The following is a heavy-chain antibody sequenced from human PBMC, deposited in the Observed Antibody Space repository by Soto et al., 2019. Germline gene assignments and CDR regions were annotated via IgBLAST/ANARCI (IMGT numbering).Heavy chain of an antibody. CDR3: VGDYGDYGQYFQH. J-gene: IGHJ1*01. D-gene: IGHD4-17*01. V-gene: IGHV3-64D*06. CDR1: GFTFSSYA. CDR2: ISSNGGST. Sequence: GGSLRLSCSASGFTFSSYAMHWVRQAPGKGLEYVSAISSNGGSTYYADSVKGRFTISRDNSKNTLYLQMSSLRAEDTAVYYCVGDYGDYGQYFQHWGQGTLVTVSS.